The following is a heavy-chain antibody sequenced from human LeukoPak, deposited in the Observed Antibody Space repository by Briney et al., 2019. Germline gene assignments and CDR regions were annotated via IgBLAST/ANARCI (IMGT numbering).Heavy chain of an antibody. CDR1: GYTFTSYG. CDR2: IIPIFGTA. CDR3: ARDEGRGYCSGGSCYRPYYYYYYYMDV. J-gene: IGHJ6*03. Sequence: GASVKVSCKASGYTFTSYGISWVRQAPGQGLEWMGGIIPIFGTANYAQKFQGRVTITADESTSTAYMELSSLRSEDTAVYYCARDEGRGYCSGGSCYRPYYYYYYYMDVWGKGTTVTVSS. D-gene: IGHD2-15*01. V-gene: IGHV1-69*13.